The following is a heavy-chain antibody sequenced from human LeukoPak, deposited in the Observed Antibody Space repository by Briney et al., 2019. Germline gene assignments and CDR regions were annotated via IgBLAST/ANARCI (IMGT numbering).Heavy chain of an antibody. J-gene: IGHJ4*02. D-gene: IGHD6-19*01. CDR2: IYYSGST. Sequence: SQTLSLTCTVSGGSISSGGYYWSWIRQHPGKGLEWIGYIYYSGSTYYNPSLKSRVTISVDTSKNQFSLKLSSVTAADTAVYYCAGSSGWNTYNDYWGQGTLVTVSS. CDR1: GGSISSGGYY. V-gene: IGHV4-31*03. CDR3: AGSSGWNTYNDY.